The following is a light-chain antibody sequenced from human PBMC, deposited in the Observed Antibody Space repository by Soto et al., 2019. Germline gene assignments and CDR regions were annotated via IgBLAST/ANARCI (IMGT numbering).Light chain of an antibody. V-gene: IGKV1-5*03. Sequence: IQMTQSPSTLSASVGDRVTITCRASQSIGSWLAWYQQKPGKAPKLLIYKASSLESAVPSRFSGSGSGTEFTLTISSLQPDDFATYYCQQYNNYATFGQGTKLEI. CDR3: QQYNNYAT. CDR1: QSIGSW. CDR2: KAS. J-gene: IGKJ2*01.